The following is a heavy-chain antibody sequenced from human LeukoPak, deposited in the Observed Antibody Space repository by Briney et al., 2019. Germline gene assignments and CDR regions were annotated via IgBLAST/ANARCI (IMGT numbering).Heavy chain of an antibody. CDR1: GGSIRYTGYY. CDR3: ARDRWYGSGSYHWFDP. J-gene: IGHJ5*02. Sequence: KPSETLSLTCTVSGGSIRYTGYYWGWIRQPPGRGVEWIGSIYYSVSTYYNASLKIRVTMSVDTSKSPFSMKLSYVTAADTAVYYCARDRWYGSGSYHWFDPWGQGTLVTVSS. D-gene: IGHD3-10*01. V-gene: IGHV4-39*07. CDR2: IYYSVST.